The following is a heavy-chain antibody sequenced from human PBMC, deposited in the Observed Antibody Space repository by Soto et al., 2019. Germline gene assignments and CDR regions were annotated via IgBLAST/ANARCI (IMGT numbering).Heavy chain of an antibody. D-gene: IGHD1-1*01. V-gene: IGHV1-69*13. CDR3: ATSLQRQLAGTNYYYYGLDV. Sequence: SVKVSCKSSGDMFSSYAITWLRQAPGQGPEWMGGIIPIFRTANYAQKFRGRIIITADESTSTAYMELSILRSEDTPVSFSATSLQRQLAGTNYYYYGLDVWGQGTTVTVSS. CDR1: GDMFSSYA. J-gene: IGHJ6*02. CDR2: IIPIFRTA.